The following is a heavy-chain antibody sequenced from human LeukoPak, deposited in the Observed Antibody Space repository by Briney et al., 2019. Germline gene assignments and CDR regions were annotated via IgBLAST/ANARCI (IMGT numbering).Heavy chain of an antibody. CDR2: ISSSSSTI. V-gene: IGHV3-48*04. CDR1: GFTFSSYS. D-gene: IGHD2-2*01. CDR3: ARKYCSTTSCLFDN. Sequence: GGSLRLSCAASGFTFSSYSMNWVRQAPGKGLEWVSYISSSSSTIYYADSVKGRFTISRDNAKNSLYLQMNSLRAEDTAVYYCARKYCSTTSCLFDNWGQGTLVTVSS. J-gene: IGHJ4*02.